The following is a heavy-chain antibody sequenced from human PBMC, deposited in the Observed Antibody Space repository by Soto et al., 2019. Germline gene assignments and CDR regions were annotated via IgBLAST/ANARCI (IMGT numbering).Heavy chain of an antibody. J-gene: IGHJ5*02. CDR2: INPNSGGT. CDR1: GYTFTGYY. CDR3: ARASVAYHDFWSGYYPNWFDP. D-gene: IGHD3-3*01. V-gene: IGHV1-2*04. Sequence: ASVKVSCKASGYTFTGYYMHWVRQAPGQGLEWMGWINPNSGGTNYAQKFQGWVTMTRDTSISTAYMELSRLRSDDTAVYYCARASVAYHDFWSGYYPNWFDPWGQGTLVTVSS.